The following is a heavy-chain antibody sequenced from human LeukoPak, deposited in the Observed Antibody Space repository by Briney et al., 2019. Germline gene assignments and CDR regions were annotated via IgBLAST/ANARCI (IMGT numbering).Heavy chain of an antibody. Sequence: GASVKVSCKASGGTFISYAISWVRQAPGQGLEWMGRIIPIFGIANYAQKFQGRVTITADKSTSTAYMELSSLRSEDTAVYYCARGPPSVAFDYWGQGTLVTVSS. J-gene: IGHJ4*02. D-gene: IGHD2-21*01. CDR1: GGTFISYA. V-gene: IGHV1-69*04. CDR3: ARGPPSVAFDY. CDR2: IIPIFGIA.